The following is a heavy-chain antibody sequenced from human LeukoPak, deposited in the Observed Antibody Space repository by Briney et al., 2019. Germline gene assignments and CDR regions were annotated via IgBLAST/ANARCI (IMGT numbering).Heavy chain of an antibody. V-gene: IGHV3-33*03. Sequence: GRSLRLSCAAAGFTFSSYGMHWVRQAPGKGLEWVAVIWYDGTNKYYADSVKGRFTISRDNAKNSLYLQMNSLRAEDTAVYYCATAPEYFDYWGQGTLVTVSS. CDR3: ATAPEYFDY. CDR2: IWYDGTNK. CDR1: GFTFSSYG. J-gene: IGHJ4*02.